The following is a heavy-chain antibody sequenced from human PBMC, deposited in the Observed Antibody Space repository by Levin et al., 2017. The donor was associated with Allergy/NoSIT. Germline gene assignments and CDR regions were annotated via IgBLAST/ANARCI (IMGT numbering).Heavy chain of an antibody. CDR3: ARADGDPGRMDV. D-gene: IGHD4-17*01. V-gene: IGHV4-30-2*01. J-gene: IGHJ6*02. CDR1: GGSISSGGYS. Sequence: SETLSLTCAVSGGSISSGGYSWSWIRQPPGKGLEWIGYIYHSGSTYYNPSLKSRVTISVDRSKNQFSLKMTSVTAADTAVYYCARADGDPGRMDVWGLGTTVTVSS. CDR2: IYHSGST.